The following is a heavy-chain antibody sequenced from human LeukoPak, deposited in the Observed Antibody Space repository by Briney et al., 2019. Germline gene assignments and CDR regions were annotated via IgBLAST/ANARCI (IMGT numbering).Heavy chain of an antibody. D-gene: IGHD3-10*01. CDR3: ARVQSHYYYGSGSYPDY. V-gene: IGHV3-33*01. Sequence: SGGSLRLSCAASGFTFSSYGMHWVRQAPGKGLEWVAVIWYDGSNKYYADSVKGRFTISRDNSKNTLYLQMNSLRAEDTAVYYCARVQSHYYYGSGSYPDYWGQGTLVTVPS. CDR1: GFTFSSYG. J-gene: IGHJ4*02. CDR2: IWYDGSNK.